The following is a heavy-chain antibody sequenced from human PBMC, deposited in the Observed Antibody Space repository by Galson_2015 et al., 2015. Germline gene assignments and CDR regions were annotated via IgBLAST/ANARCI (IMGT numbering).Heavy chain of an antibody. Sequence: SLRLSCAASGFTSSSYGMHWVRQAPGKGLEWVAVISYDGSNKYYADSVKGRFTISRDNSKNTLYLQMNSLRAEDTAVYYCAKAAMWRSLDPLFDLSCHGTLVTVS. CDR3: AKAAMWRSLDPLFDL. J-gene: IGHJ5*02. V-gene: IGHV3-30*18. D-gene: IGHD2-21*01. CDR2: ISYDGSNK. CDR1: GFTSSSYG.